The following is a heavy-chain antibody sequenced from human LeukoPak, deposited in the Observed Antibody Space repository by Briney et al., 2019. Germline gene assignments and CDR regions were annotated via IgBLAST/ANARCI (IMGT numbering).Heavy chain of an antibody. D-gene: IGHD5-18*01. J-gene: IGHJ4*02. CDR2: IYSGGST. CDR3: VRDRSYGAFDY. CDR1: GFTASNNY. Sequence: GGSLRLSCAASGFTASNNYMSWVRQAPGKGLEWVSIIYSGGSTYYADSVKGRFTISRDNSKNTLYLQMNSLRAEDTAFYHCVRDRSYGAFDYWGQGTLVTVSS. V-gene: IGHV3-66*01.